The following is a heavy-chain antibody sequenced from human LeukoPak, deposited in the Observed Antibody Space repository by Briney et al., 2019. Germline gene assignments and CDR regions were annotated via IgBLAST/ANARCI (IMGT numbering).Heavy chain of an antibody. V-gene: IGHV4-39*07. CDR3: VREGDYYDSSGYYYFDY. CDR2: IYYSGSI. D-gene: IGHD3-22*01. Sequence: SETLSLTCTVSGGSISSSSYYWGWIRQPPGKGLEWIGSIYYSGSIYYNPSLKSRVTMSVDTSKNQFSLKLSSVTAADTAVYYCVREGDYYDSSGYYYFDYWGQGTLVTVSS. J-gene: IGHJ4*02. CDR1: GGSISSSSYY.